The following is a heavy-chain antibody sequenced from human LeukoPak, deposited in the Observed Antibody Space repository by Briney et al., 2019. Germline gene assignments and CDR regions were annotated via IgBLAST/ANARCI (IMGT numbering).Heavy chain of an antibody. Sequence: GGSLRLSCAASGFTFSTFAMIWVRQPPGRGLEWVSSIFPSGGEIHYADSVRGRFTISRDNSKSTLSLQMNSLRAEDTAVYYCARDWWDYGSGSPPDYWGQGTLVTVSS. CDR2: IFPSGGEI. CDR1: GFTFSTFA. J-gene: IGHJ4*02. CDR3: ARDWWDYGSGSPPDY. V-gene: IGHV3-23*01. D-gene: IGHD3-10*01.